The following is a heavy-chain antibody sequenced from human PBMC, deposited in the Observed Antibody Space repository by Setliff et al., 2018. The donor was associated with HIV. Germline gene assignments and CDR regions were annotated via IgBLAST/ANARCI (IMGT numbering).Heavy chain of an antibody. V-gene: IGHV3-30*18. CDR3: AKGCGGAGFCYYADY. D-gene: IGHD2-21*01. Sequence: PGGSLRLPCAASGFTFSTHGMHWVRQAPGKGLEWVAIISYDGTSKHYADSVKGRFTISRDNSKNTLYLHMNNLRGDDTAVYYCAKGCGGAGFCYYADYWGQGTVVTVSS. J-gene: IGHJ4*02. CDR1: GFTFSTHG. CDR2: ISYDGTSK.